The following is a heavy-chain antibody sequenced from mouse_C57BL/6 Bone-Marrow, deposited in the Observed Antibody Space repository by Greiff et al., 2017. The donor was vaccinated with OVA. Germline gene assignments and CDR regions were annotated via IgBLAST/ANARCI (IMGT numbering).Heavy chain of an antibody. D-gene: IGHD1-1*01. V-gene: IGHV1-53*01. CDR1: GYTFTSYW. CDR3: ARGNGRYWYFDV. J-gene: IGHJ1*03. CDR2: INPSNGGT. Sequence: QVQLQQPGTELVKPGASVKLSCKASGYTFTSYWMHWVKQRPGQGLEWIGNINPSNGGTNYNEKFKSKATLTVDKSSSTAYMQLSSLTSEDSAVYDGARGNGRYWYFDVGGTGTTVTVSS.